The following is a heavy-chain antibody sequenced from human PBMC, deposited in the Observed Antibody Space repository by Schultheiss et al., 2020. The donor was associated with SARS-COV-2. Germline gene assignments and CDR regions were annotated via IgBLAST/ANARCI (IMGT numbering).Heavy chain of an antibody. D-gene: IGHD5-12*01. Sequence: GGSLRLSCASSGLTVSSNYMSWVRQAPGKGLEWVSVIYGGGNTYYADSVKVRFTISRDNSKNTLYLQMNSLRAEDTALYYCARRVATGWHFDLWGRGTLVTVSS. CDR3: ARRVATGWHFDL. J-gene: IGHJ2*01. CDR1: GLTVSSNY. V-gene: IGHV3-66*01. CDR2: IYGGGNT.